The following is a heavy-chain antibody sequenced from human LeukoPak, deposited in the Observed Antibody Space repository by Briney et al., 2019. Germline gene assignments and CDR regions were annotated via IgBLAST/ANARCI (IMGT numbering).Heavy chain of an antibody. D-gene: IGHD3-3*01. CDR3: ARAFIRFGVVPIDY. CDR1: GYTFTGYY. CDR2: INPNSGGT. Sequence: ASVKVSCKASGYTFTGYYMHWVRQAPGQGLEWMGWINPNSGGTNYAQKFQGRVTMTRDTSISTAYMELSRLRSDDTAVYYCARAFIRFGVVPIDYWGQGTLVTVSS. V-gene: IGHV1-2*02. J-gene: IGHJ4*02.